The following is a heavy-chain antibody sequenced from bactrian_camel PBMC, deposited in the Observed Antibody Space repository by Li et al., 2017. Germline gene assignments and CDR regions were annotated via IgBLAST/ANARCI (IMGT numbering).Heavy chain of an antibody. Sequence: QLVESGGGSVQAGGSLRLSCAGSGYTNRSNCMAWFRQAPGQAREEVAEICTGGASPTYADSVKDRFTISRDNAENTVYLQMNTLKPEDTAHYVCAAGKTTIFGETRWNYWGQGTQVTVS. D-gene: IGHD1*01. CDR2: ICTGGASP. CDR1: GYTNRSNC. V-gene: IGHV3S25*01. CDR3: AAGKTTIFGETRWNY. J-gene: IGHJ4*01.